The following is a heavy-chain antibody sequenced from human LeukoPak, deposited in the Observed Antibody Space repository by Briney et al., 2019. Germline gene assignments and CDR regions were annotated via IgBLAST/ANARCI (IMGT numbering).Heavy chain of an antibody. V-gene: IGHV3-23*01. CDR3: ARGGTYDGWFDP. J-gene: IGHJ5*02. D-gene: IGHD1-7*01. CDR1: GFTFSNYV. CDR2: ISDSGDDT. Sequence: GGSLRLSCTGSGFTFSNYVMSWVRQAPGKRLEWVSGISDSGDDTDYADSVKGRFTISRDNSKNTLYLQMNSLRAEDTAVYYCARGGTYDGWFDPWGQGTLVTVSS.